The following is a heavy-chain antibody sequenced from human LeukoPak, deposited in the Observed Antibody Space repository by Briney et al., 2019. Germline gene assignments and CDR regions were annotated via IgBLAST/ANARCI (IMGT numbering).Heavy chain of an antibody. CDR3: ARHLSGITGYTYGRGIDY. CDR1: GFTFSSYW. D-gene: IGHD5-18*01. Sequence: GGSLRLSCAASGFTFSSYWMSWVRQAPGKGLEWVANIKKEGSEKYYVDSVKGRFTISRDNAKTSLYLQMNSLRAEDTAVYYCARHLSGITGYTYGRGIDYWGQGTLVTVSS. CDR2: IKKEGSEK. J-gene: IGHJ4*02. V-gene: IGHV3-7*01.